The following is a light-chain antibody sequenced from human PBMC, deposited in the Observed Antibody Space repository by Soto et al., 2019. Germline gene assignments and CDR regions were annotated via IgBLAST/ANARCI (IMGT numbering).Light chain of an antibody. J-gene: IGKJ1*01. Sequence: EIVMTQSPATLSVSPGERATLYCRASQSVNSNLAWYQQKPGQAPRLLIYGASSRATGIPARFSGSGSGTEFTLTITSLQSEDFAVYYCQQYNSWPRTFGQGTKVDIK. CDR3: QQYNSWPRT. V-gene: IGKV3-15*01. CDR2: GAS. CDR1: QSVNSN.